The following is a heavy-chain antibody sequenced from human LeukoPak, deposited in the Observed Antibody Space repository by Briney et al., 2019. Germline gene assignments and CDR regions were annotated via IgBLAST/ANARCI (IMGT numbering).Heavy chain of an antibody. CDR1: GGSFSGYY. CDR2: INHSGST. Sequence: SETLSLTCAVYGGSFSGYYWSWIRQPPGKGLEWIGEINHSGSTNYNPSLKSRVTISVDTSKNQFSLKLSSVTAADTAVYYCARGLNILTGFALYYYGMDVWGQGTTVTVSS. J-gene: IGHJ6*02. V-gene: IGHV4-34*01. D-gene: IGHD3-9*01. CDR3: ARGLNILTGFALYYYGMDV.